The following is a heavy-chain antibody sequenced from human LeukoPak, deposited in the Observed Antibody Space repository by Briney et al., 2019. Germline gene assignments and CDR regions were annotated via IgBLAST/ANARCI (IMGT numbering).Heavy chain of an antibody. J-gene: IGHJ4*02. Sequence: DIXWVRQATGQGIEGMXWMNPNSGNTGYAQKFQGRVTITRNTSISTAYMELSSLRSEDTAVYYCARGQGRSGWYGLSSYWGQGTLVTVSS. CDR2: MNPNSGNT. D-gene: IGHD6-19*01. CDR3: ARGQGRSGWYGLSSY. V-gene: IGHV1-8*03. CDR1: D.